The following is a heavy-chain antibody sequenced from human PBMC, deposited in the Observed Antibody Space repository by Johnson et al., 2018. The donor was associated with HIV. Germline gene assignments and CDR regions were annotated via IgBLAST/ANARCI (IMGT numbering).Heavy chain of an antibody. CDR2: ISYDGSNK. V-gene: IGHV3-30*03. Sequence: QVQLVESGGGEVQPGRSLRLYCAASGFTFSGYGMHWVRQAPGKGLEWVAVISYDGSNKYYAESVKGRFTISRDNSRNTLYLQMNSLRTDDSAVYYCARPTVVVLPHGAFDIWGPGTMVTVSS. CDR3: ARPTVVVLPHGAFDI. J-gene: IGHJ3*02. D-gene: IGHD2-2*01. CDR1: GFTFSGYG.